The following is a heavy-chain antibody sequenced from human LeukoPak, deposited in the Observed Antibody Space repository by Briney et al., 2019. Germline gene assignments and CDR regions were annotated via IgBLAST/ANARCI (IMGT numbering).Heavy chain of an antibody. CDR1: GFTFSNAW. CDR3: ARDGVLRYFDYYYYYMDV. Sequence: PGGSLRLSCAASGFTFSNAWMSWVRQAPGKGLEWVSYISSSGTTIYNADSVKGRFTISRDNATNSLFLQMNSLRVEDTAVYYCARDGVLRYFDYYYYYMDVWGKGTTVTISS. V-gene: IGHV3-11*01. D-gene: IGHD3-9*01. J-gene: IGHJ6*03. CDR2: ISSSGTTI.